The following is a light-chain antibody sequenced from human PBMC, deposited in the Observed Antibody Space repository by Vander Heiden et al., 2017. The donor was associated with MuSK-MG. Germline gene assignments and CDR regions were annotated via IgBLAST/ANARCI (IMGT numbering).Light chain of an antibody. CDR3: QRIYSYHA. J-gene: IGKJ5*01. V-gene: IGKV1-9*01. Sequence: DIQLTQSPAFLSASVGDRVTITCRASQGIKNFLAWYQQKPGKVPQVLIYAASTLQSGIPSRFSGSGSGTEFTLTISRVQAEDFATYYWQRIYSYHAFGQGTRLEI. CDR2: AAS. CDR1: QGIKNF.